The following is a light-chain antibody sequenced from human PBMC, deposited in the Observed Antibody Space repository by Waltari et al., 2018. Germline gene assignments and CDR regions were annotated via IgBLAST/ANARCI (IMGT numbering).Light chain of an antibody. CDR1: KSDVGFYNY. CDR3: KSYTGTGSWV. J-gene: IGLJ3*02. Sequence: QSALTQPASVSGSPGQSITISCTGTKSDVGFYNYVSSYQQHPGKAPKVIIYDVSRLPSGIANRFSGSKSGNTASLIISGLQADDEADYYCKSYTGTGSWVFGGGTKLTVL. CDR2: DVS. V-gene: IGLV2-14*03.